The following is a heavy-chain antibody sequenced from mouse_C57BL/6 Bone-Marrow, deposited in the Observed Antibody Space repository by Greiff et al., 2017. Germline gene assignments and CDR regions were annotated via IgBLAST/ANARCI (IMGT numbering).Heavy chain of an antibody. Sequence: VQLKQSGAELVKPGASVKLSCTASGFNIKDYYMHWVKQRTEQGLEWIGRIDPEDGDTKYAPKFQGKATITADTSSNTAYLQLSSLTSEDTAVDYGARWGTGTGPFDYWGQGTTLTVSS. CDR1: GFNIKDYY. CDR3: ARWGTGTGPFDY. D-gene: IGHD4-1*01. V-gene: IGHV14-2*01. CDR2: IDPEDGDT. J-gene: IGHJ2*01.